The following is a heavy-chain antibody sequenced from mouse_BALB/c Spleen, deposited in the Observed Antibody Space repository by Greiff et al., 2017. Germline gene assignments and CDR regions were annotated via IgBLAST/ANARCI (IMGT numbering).Heavy chain of an antibody. CDR2: INPSTGYT. V-gene: IGHV1-7*01. J-gene: IGHJ4*01. D-gene: IGHD1-1*01. CDR3: ARNDYGSSYAMDY. Sequence: QVQLQQSGAELAKPGASVKMSCKASGYTFTSYWMHWVKQRPGQGLEWIGYINPSTGYTEYNQKFKDKATLTADKSSSTAYMQLSSLTSEDSAVYYCARNDYGSSYAMDYWGQGTSVTVSS. CDR1: GYTFTSYW.